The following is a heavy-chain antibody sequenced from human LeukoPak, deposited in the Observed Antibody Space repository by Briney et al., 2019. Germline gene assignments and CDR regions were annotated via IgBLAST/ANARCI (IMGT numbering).Heavy chain of an antibody. J-gene: IGHJ4*02. CDR1: GGSISSYY. V-gene: IGHV4-59*01. CDR2: ISYSGNT. Sequence: SETLSLTCTVSGGSISSYYWSWIRQPPGKGLEWIGDISYSGNTNYNSSLKSRVTISVDTSNNQFSLNLTSVTAADTAVYYCARENAGATDYWGQGTLVTVSS. CDR3: ARENAGATDY. D-gene: IGHD1-1*01.